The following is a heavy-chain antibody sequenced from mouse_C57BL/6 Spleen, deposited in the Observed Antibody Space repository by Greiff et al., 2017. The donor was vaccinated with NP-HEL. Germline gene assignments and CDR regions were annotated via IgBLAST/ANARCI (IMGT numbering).Heavy chain of an antibody. Sequence: EVKVVESGGGLVKPGGSLKLSCAASGFTFSSYAMSWVRQTPEKRLEWVATISDGGSYTYYPDNVKGRFTISRDNAKNNLYLQMSHLKSEDTAMYYCARHYGSRRYFDVWGTGTTVTVSS. J-gene: IGHJ1*03. D-gene: IGHD1-1*01. CDR1: GFTFSSYA. V-gene: IGHV5-4*03. CDR3: ARHYGSRRYFDV. CDR2: ISDGGSYT.